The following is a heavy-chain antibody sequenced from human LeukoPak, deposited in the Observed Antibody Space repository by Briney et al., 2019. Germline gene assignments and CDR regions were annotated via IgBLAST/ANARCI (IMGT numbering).Heavy chain of an antibody. CDR2: INPHIGGT. J-gene: IGHJ6*03. V-gene: IGHV1-2*02. D-gene: IGHD2-21*02. CDR3: ARGVTAGGFYYYMDI. Sequence: ASVKVSCKASGYTFTGYYIQWVRQAPGHGLEWMGWINPHIGGTNYEQEFQGRVTMTRDTSISTAYMELSSLTPDDTAVYSCARGVTAGGFYYYMDIWGNGTTVTISS. CDR1: GYTFTGYY.